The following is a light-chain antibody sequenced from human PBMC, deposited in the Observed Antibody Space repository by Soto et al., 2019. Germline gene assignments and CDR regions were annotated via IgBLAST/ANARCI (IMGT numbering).Light chain of an antibody. J-gene: IGKJ2*01. CDR2: GAS. V-gene: IGKV3-15*01. CDR1: QSISSE. CDR3: QQGHNWPLT. Sequence: EIVMTQSPATLSVSPGESATLSCRASQSISSELAWYQQKPGQPPRVLIYGASTRATGVPARFTGSVSGSDFTLTLSGLQSEDFAVYYCQQGHNWPLTFGQGTRLEI.